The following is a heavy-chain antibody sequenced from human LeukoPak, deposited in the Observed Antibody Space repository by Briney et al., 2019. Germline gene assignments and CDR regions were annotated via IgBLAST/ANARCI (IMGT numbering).Heavy chain of an antibody. CDR3: ARGGLGYCSGTSCPAPFQH. D-gene: IGHD2-2*01. V-gene: IGHV4-34*01. CDR1: GGSFSGYY. Sequence: SETLSLTCAVYGGSFSGYYWSWIRQPPGKGLEWIGEINHSGSTNYNPSLKSRATISVDTSKNQFSLKLSSVTAADTAVYYCARGGLGYCSGTSCPAPFQHWGQGTLVTVSS. J-gene: IGHJ1*01. CDR2: INHSGST.